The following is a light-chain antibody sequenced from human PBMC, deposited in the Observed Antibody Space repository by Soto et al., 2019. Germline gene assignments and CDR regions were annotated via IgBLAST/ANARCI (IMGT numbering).Light chain of an antibody. CDR1: ESLSTY. V-gene: IGKV3-15*01. CDR2: GAS. CDR3: QSYNDWPFT. J-gene: IGKJ2*01. Sequence: EIVMTQSPATLSVSPGERVTLSCRASESLSTYLAWYQQKPGHAPRLLIYGASTKATGIPARFSGSGSSTEFTLTISSLQDEDFAVYYCQSYNDWPFTFGQGTKLEI.